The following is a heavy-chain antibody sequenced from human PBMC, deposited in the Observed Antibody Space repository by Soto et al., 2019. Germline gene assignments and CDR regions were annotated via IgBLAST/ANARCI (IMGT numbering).Heavy chain of an antibody. D-gene: IGHD3-3*01. CDR2: INPNSGGT. CDR3: ARDSHDFWSGYYGSSYYYYGMDV. CDR1: GYTFTGYY. Sequence: ASVKVSCKASGYTFTGYYMHWVRQAPGQGLEWMGWINPNSGGTNYAQKFQGWVTMTRDTSISTAYMELSRLRSDDTAVYYCARDSHDFWSGYYGSSYYYYGMDVWGQGTTVTVSS. J-gene: IGHJ6*02. V-gene: IGHV1-2*04.